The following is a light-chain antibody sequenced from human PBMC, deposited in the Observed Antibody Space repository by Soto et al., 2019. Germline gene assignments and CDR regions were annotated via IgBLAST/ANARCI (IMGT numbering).Light chain of an antibody. V-gene: IGKV3-11*01. CDR3: QQRSTWPRT. Sequence: EIVLTQSPVTLSLSPGERATLSCRASQSVSSSLIWYQQKPGQAPRLLIYDASNRATGIPARFSGGGSGTDFILTISSPEPEDFAVYYCQQRSTWPRTFGGGTKVEIK. CDR2: DAS. J-gene: IGKJ4*01. CDR1: QSVSSS.